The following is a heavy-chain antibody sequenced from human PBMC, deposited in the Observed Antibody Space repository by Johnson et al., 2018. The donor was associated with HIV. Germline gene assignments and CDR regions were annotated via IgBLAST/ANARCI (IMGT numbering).Heavy chain of an antibody. J-gene: IGHJ3*02. V-gene: IGHV3-74*02. CDR2: ISGDGSSS. CDR1: GLTISTFW. CDR3: ARAQLLADDAFNN. D-gene: IGHD6-6*01. Sequence: ELLVESGGALVQPGGSLRLSCEVSGLTISTFWMHWVRQVPGKGRMWVSRISGDGSSSSYAASVRGRFTISRDNAKNTLYLQLNSLRVEDTAIYYCARAQLLADDAFNNWGQGTMVTVSS.